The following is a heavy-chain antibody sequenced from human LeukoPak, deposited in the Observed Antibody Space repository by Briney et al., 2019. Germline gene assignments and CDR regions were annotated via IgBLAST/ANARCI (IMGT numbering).Heavy chain of an antibody. CDR2: ITSGGSYT. D-gene: IGHD1-26*01. Sequence: PGGSLRLSCAASKITFSTYNMNWVRQAPGKGLEWVSSITSGGSYTFYADSVKGRFTISRDNSKNTLYLQMNSLRAEDTAVYYCAKDRGSYSYMDVWGKGTTVTISS. V-gene: IGHV3-21*01. CDR1: KITFSTYN. CDR3: AKDRGSYSYMDV. J-gene: IGHJ6*03.